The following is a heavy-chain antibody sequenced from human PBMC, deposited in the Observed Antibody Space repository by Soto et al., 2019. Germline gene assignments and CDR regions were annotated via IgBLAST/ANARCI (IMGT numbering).Heavy chain of an antibody. CDR3: AEKMGRDGYNWAFDY. CDR2: ISGSGGST. Sequence: GGSLRLSCAASGFTFSSYAMSWVRQAPGKGLEWVSAISGSGGSTYYADSVKGRFTISRDNSKNTLYLQMNSLRAEDTAVYYCAEKMGRDGYNWAFDYWGQGTLVTVSS. D-gene: IGHD5-12*01. V-gene: IGHV3-23*01. CDR1: GFTFSSYA. J-gene: IGHJ4*02.